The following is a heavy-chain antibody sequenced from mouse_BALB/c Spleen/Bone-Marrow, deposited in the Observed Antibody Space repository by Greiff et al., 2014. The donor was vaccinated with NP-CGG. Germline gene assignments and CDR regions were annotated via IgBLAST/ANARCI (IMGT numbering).Heavy chain of an antibody. CDR1: GFNIKDTY. Sequence: EVKVVESGAEHVKPGASVKLSCTASGFNIKDTYMHWVKQRPEQGLEWIGRIDPANGNTKYDPKFQGKATITADTSSNTAYLQLSSLTSEDTAVYYCARYYYGSSYFDYWGQGTTLTVSS. CDR3: ARYYYGSSYFDY. D-gene: IGHD1-1*01. V-gene: IGHV14-3*02. J-gene: IGHJ2*01. CDR2: IDPANGNT.